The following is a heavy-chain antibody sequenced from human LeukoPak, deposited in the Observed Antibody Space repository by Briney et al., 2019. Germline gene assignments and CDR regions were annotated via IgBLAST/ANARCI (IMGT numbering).Heavy chain of an antibody. J-gene: IGHJ6*03. D-gene: IGHD6-19*01. Sequence: SETLSLTCTVSDGSISSYYWSWIRLPPGKGLEYIGYVSYSGTTNYNPSLKSRLTISVDTSKNQISLRLSSVTAADTAVYYCTRFRSAVAGTYNYYYLDVWGKGTTVTVSS. CDR2: VSYSGTT. V-gene: IGHV4-59*01. CDR3: TRFRSAVAGTYNYYYLDV. CDR1: DGSISSYY.